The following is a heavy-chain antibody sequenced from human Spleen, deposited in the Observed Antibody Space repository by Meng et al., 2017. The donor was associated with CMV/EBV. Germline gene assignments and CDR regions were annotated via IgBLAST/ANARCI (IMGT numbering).Heavy chain of an antibody. J-gene: IGHJ5*02. D-gene: IGHD3-3*01. CDR3: ARASTTYDFGFDP. Sequence: GGSLRLSCAASGFTFSSYEMNWVRQAPGKGLEWLSYITSSGSAIYYADSVKGRFTISRDNAENSLYLQMNSLRAEDTAVYYCARASTTYDFGFDPWGQGTLVTVSS. CDR2: ITSSGSAI. V-gene: IGHV3-48*03. CDR1: GFTFSSYE.